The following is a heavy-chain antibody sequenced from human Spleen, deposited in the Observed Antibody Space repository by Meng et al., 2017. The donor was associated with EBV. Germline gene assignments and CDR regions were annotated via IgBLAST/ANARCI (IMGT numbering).Heavy chain of an antibody. Sequence: GEVGMFKPSVTLSPTCDVYSGPFDGYSWPWSRQPPGKGLEWIGKINHSGYTNYNPSLKSRVTISVETSKRQFSLKLTSMTAAETAVYYCARDEITTGFDYWGQGSLVTVSS. V-gene: IGHV4-34*01. J-gene: IGHJ4*02. D-gene: IGHD3-22*01. CDR2: INHSGYT. CDR3: ARDEITTGFDY. CDR1: SGPFDGYS.